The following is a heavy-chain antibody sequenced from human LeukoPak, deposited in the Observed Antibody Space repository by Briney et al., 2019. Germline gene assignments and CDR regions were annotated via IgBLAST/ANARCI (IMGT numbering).Heavy chain of an antibody. Sequence: SETLSLTCAVYGGSFSGYYWSWIRQPPGKGLEWIGEINHSGSTNYNPSLKSRVTISVDTSKNQFSLKQSSVTAADTAVYYCARQLRGATDWGQGTLVTVSS. CDR3: ARQLRGATD. CDR2: INHSGST. D-gene: IGHD1-26*01. J-gene: IGHJ4*02. V-gene: IGHV4-34*01. CDR1: GGSFSGYY.